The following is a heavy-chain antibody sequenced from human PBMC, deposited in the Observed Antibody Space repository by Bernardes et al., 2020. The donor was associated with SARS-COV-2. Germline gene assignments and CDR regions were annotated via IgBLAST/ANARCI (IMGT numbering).Heavy chain of an antibody. D-gene: IGHD5-18*01. V-gene: IGHV1-18*01. Sequence: ASVKVSCKASGYTFTSYGISWVRQAPGQGLEWMGWISAYNGNTNYAQKLQGRVTMTTDTSTSTAYMELRSLRSDDTAVYYCARDQLWLQETYYYYYGMDVWGQGTTVTVSS. J-gene: IGHJ6*02. CDR3: ARDQLWLQETYYYYYGMDV. CDR2: ISAYNGNT. CDR1: GYTFTSYG.